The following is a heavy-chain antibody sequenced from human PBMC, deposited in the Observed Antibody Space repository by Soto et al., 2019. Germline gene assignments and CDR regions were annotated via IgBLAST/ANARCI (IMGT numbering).Heavy chain of an antibody. CDR2: ISISSSYI. J-gene: IGHJ4*02. CDR3: ARVVVVPAAGIDS. Sequence: EVQLVESGGGLVKPGRSLRRSCAASGFTFSSYSMNWVRQAAGTGLEWVSSISISSSYIYYADSVKCRFTSSRDNAKNSQYLQMNSLRAEDTAVYYCARVVVVPAAGIDSWGQATLVTVYS. D-gene: IGHD2-2*01. CDR1: GFTFSSYS. V-gene: IGHV3-21*01.